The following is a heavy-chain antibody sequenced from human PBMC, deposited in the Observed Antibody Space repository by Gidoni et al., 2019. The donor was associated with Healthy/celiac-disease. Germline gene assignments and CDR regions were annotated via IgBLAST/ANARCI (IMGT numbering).Heavy chain of an antibody. CDR2: IYSGGST. CDR3: ARGMDDSSGYYSTLFDY. CDR1: GFTASRNY. D-gene: IGHD3-22*01. V-gene: IGHV3-53*02. J-gene: IGHJ4*02. Sequence: EVQLVETGGGLIQPGGSLRLSCAAAGFTASRNYMSWVRPAPGKGLEWVSVIYSGGSTSYADSVKGRFTISRDNSKNTLYLQMNSLRAEDTAVYYCARGMDDSSGYYSTLFDYWGQGTLVTVSS.